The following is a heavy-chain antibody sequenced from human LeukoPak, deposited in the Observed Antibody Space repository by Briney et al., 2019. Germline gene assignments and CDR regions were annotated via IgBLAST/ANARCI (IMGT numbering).Heavy chain of an antibody. J-gene: IGHJ3*02. D-gene: IGHD3-10*01. Sequence: PSETLSLTCTVSGGSISSSDYYWGWIRQPPGKGLEWIGTMYYSGNTYYKPSLKSRVTISVDTSKNQFSLKLTSVTAADTAVYYCARGRRSPRGFSMWGQGTMVTVSS. CDR1: GGSISSSDYY. CDR2: MYYSGNT. V-gene: IGHV4-39*07. CDR3: ARGRRSPRGFSM.